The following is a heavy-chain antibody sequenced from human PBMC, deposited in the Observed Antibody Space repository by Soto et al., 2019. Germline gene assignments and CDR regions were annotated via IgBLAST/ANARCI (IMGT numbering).Heavy chain of an antibody. D-gene: IGHD6-19*01. V-gene: IGHV4-34*01. CDR3: ASKRGYSSGWYSSMDG. J-gene: IGHJ6*04. CDR1: GGSFSGYY. CDR2: INHSGST. Sequence: PSETLSLTCAVYGGSFSGYYWSWIRQPPGKGLEWIGEINHSGSTNYNPSLKSRVTISVDTSKNQFSLKLSSVTAADTAVYYCASKRGYSSGWYSSMDGWGKGTTVTVAS.